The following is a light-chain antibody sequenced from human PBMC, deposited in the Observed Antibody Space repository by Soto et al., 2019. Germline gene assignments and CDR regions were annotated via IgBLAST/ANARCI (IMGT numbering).Light chain of an antibody. CDR3: QQYYSNPIT. CDR1: QSVLSSSDSKNY. Sequence: DIVMTQFLDSLAVSLVERATINCKSSQSVLSSSDSKNYLAWHQQKPGQPPKLLIYWASTRESGVPERFSGSGSGTDFALTISSLQAEDVAVYYCQQYYSNPITFGQGTRLEIK. J-gene: IGKJ5*01. V-gene: IGKV4-1*01. CDR2: WAS.